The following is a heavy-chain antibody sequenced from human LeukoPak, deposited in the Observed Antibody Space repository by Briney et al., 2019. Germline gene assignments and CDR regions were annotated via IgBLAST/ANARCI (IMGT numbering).Heavy chain of an antibody. CDR1: GFTFSGYW. D-gene: IGHD5-24*01. J-gene: IGHJ2*01. CDR2: IKQDGSEK. V-gene: IGHV3-7*05. CDR3: ARDHGL. Sequence: GGSLRLSCAASGFTFSGYWMTWVRQAPGKGLEWVANIKQDGSEKYYVDSVKGRFTISRDNAKNSLYLQMNSLRAEDTAVYYCARDHGLWGRGTLVTVSS.